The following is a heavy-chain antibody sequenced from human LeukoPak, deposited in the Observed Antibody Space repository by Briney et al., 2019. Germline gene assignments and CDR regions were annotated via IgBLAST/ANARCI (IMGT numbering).Heavy chain of an antibody. J-gene: IGHJ4*02. CDR2: VHLDGRT. V-gene: IGHV4-4*02. Sequence: PSETLSLTCDVSGGSVTSTNWWTWVRQPPGKGLEWIGEVHLDGRTNYNPSLKSRLIMSVDLPENHISLKLSSVTAADTAVYYCARRARATAGGDYFDYWGQGTLVTVSS. CDR3: ARRARATAGGDYFDY. CDR1: GGSVTSTNW. D-gene: IGHD6-13*01.